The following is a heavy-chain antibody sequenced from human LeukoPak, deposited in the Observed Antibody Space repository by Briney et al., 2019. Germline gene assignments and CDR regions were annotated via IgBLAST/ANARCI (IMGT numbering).Heavy chain of an antibody. CDR3: AREDADCGGDSYPFDY. Sequence: GASLKISCKGSGYSFTSYWIGWVRQMPGKGLEWMGIIYPGDSDTRYSPSFQGQVTISADKSSSTAYLQWSSLKASDTAMYYCAREDADCGGDSYPFDYWGQGTLVTVSS. CDR2: IYPGDSDT. V-gene: IGHV5-51*01. J-gene: IGHJ4*02. CDR1: GYSFTSYW. D-gene: IGHD2-21*02.